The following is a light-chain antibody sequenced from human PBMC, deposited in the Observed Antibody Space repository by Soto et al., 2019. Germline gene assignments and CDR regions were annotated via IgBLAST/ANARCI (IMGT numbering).Light chain of an antibody. CDR3: QQYDAFPLP. CDR1: QDINIY. V-gene: IGKV1-33*01. CDR2: DAS. J-gene: IGKJ4*01. Sequence: RLSLSAFSVSASVGDSVTITCQASQDINIYLNWYQQTPGKAPKLLIYDASDLETGVPSRFSGTGSETDFTFTITSLQPEDAATYYCQQYDAFPLPFGGGTKVDIK.